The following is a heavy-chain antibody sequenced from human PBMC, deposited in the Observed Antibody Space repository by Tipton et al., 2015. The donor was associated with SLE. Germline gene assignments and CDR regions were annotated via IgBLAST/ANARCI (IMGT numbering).Heavy chain of an antibody. V-gene: IGHV1-18*01. CDR3: ARAVTTGLYWYFDL. CDR1: AYTFTTYS. CDR2: ISTYNGNT. J-gene: IGHJ2*01. D-gene: IGHD4-17*01. Sequence: QSGPEVTNPGASVKVSCKASAYTFTTYSISWVRQAPGQGLEWMGWISTYNGNTNYAQKLQGRVTMTTDTSTSTAYMELRSLRSDDTAVYYCARAVTTGLYWYFDLWGRGTLVTVSS.